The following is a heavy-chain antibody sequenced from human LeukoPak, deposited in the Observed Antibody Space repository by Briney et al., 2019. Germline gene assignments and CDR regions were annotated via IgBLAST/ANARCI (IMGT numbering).Heavy chain of an antibody. CDR1: GGTFSSYA. V-gene: IGHV1-69*01. CDR3: ARPELKYCSGGSCYIPGDY. Sequence: ASVKVSCKASGGTFSSYAISWVRQAPGQGLEWMGGIIPIFGTANYAQKFQGRVTITADESTSTAYMELSSLRSEDTAVYYCARPELKYCSGGSCYIPGDYWGRGTLVTVSS. D-gene: IGHD2-15*01. CDR2: IIPIFGTA. J-gene: IGHJ4*02.